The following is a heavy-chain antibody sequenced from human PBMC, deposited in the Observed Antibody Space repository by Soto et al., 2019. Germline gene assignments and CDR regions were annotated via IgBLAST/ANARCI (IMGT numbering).Heavy chain of an antibody. CDR2: INHSGST. CDR1: GGSFSGYY. J-gene: IGHJ6*02. V-gene: IGHV4-34*01. D-gene: IGHD6-6*01. Sequence: QVQLQQWGAGLLKPSETLSLTCAVYGGSFSGYYWSWIRQPPGKGLEWIGEINHSGSTNYNPSLKSRLTIPVDRSMNQFTLTLSSVTAAHTAVYYFASPPPASSSYYYYGMGLWGQGTTVTVSS. CDR3: ASPPPASSSYYYYGMGL.